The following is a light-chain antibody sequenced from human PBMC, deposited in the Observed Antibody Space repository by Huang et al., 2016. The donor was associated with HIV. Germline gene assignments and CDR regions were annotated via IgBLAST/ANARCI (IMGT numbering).Light chain of an antibody. V-gene: IGKV1-5*03. CDR2: KTS. Sequence: DIQMTKSPSTLSASVGDRVTIPCRASQSISTWFAWYQQKPGKAPKLMIYKTSNVESGVPSRFSGSGSGTEFTLIISSLQPDDFATYYCHQYDSYLWTFGQGTKVKSN. CDR1: QSISTW. J-gene: IGKJ1*01. CDR3: HQYDSYLWT.